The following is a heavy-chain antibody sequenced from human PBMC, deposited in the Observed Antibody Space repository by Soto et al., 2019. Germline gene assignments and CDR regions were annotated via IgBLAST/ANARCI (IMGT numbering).Heavy chain of an antibody. D-gene: IGHD2-15*01. Sequence: EVQLVESGGGLVQPGGSLKLSCAASGFTFSGSAMHWVRQASGKGLEWVGRIRSKANSYATAYAASVKGRFTISRDDSKNTAYLQMNSLKTEDTAVYYCTRHSVRGIDYWGQGTLVTVSS. CDR3: TRHSVRGIDY. V-gene: IGHV3-73*02. CDR1: GFTFSGSA. J-gene: IGHJ4*02. CDR2: IRSKANSYAT.